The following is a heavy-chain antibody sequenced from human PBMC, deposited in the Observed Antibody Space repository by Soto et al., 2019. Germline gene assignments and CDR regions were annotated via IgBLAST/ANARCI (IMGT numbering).Heavy chain of an antibody. CDR3: AKDFGVAVAGYFDY. CDR2: IGGEAVST. V-gene: IGHV3-23*01. CDR1: GFIFSNYA. Sequence: PGGSLRLSCEASGFIFSNYAMSWVRQGPGKGLEWVSVIGGEAVSTNCADSVKGRCTVSRDNSKNTVYLQMNSLRAEDTAVYYCAKDFGVAVAGYFDYWGQGTLVTVSS. J-gene: IGHJ4*02. D-gene: IGHD6-19*01.